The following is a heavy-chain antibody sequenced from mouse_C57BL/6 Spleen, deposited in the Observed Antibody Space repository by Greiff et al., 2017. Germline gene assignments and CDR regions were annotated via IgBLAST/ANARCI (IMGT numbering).Heavy chain of an antibody. D-gene: IGHD2-4*01. CDR3: ARSSDYGYAMDY. Sequence: VQLQQPGAELVRPGSSVKLSCKASGYTFTSYWMHWVKQRPIQGLEWIGNIDPSDSETHYNQKFKDKATLTVDKSSSTAYIQLSSLTSEDSAVYYCARSSDYGYAMDYWGQGTSVTVSS. V-gene: IGHV1-52*01. CDR2: IDPSDSET. CDR1: GYTFTSYW. J-gene: IGHJ4*01.